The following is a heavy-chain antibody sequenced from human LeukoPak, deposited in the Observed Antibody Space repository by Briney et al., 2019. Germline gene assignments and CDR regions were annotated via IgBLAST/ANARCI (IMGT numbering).Heavy chain of an antibody. J-gene: IGHJ4*02. CDR2: IYHSGST. V-gene: IGHV4-38-2*02. CDR1: GYSISSGYY. CDR3: ARQTRYFDY. Sequence: SETLSLTCTGSGYSISSGYYWGWIRQPPGKGLEWIGSIYHSGSTYYNPSLKSRVTISVDTSKNQFSLKLSSVTAADTAVYYCARQTRYFDYWGQGTLVTVSS.